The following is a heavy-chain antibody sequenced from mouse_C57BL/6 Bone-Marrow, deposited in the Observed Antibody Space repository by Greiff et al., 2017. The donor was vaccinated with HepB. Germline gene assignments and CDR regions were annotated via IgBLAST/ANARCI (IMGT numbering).Heavy chain of an antibody. V-gene: IGHV5-17*01. CDR1: GFTFSDYG. J-gene: IGHJ4*01. Sequence: EVNVVESGGGLVKPGGSLKLSCAASGFTFSDYGMHWVRQAPEKGLEWVAYISSGSSTIYYADTVKGRFTISRDNAKNTLFLQMTSLRSEDTAMYYCANSNYSIYYAMDYWGQGTSVTVSS. D-gene: IGHD2-5*01. CDR2: ISSGSSTI. CDR3: ANSNYSIYYAMDY.